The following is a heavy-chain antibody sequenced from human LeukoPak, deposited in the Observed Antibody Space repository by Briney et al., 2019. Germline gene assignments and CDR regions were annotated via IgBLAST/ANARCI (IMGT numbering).Heavy chain of an antibody. CDR3: ATLGSIAAAVPYFDY. CDR2: INPNSGGT. D-gene: IGHD6-13*01. J-gene: IGHJ4*02. CDR1: GYTFTGYY. V-gene: IGHV1-2*02. Sequence: GASVKVSCKAPGYTFTGYYMHWVRQAPGQGLEWMGWINPNSGGTNYAQKFQGRVTMTRDTSISTAYMELSRLRSDDTAVYYCATLGSIAAAVPYFDYWGQGTLVTVSS.